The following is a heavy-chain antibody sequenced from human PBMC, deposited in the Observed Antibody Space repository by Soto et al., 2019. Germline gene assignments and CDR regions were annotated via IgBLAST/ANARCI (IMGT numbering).Heavy chain of an antibody. Sequence: GGSLRLSCAASGFTFSSYGMHWVRQAPGKGLEWVAVIWYDGSNKYYADSVKGRFTISRDNSKNTLYLQMNSLRAEDTAVYYCARDIVATIYSFDIWGQGTMVTVSS. CDR3: ARDIVATIYSFDI. D-gene: IGHD5-12*01. CDR1: GFTFSSYG. V-gene: IGHV3-33*01. J-gene: IGHJ3*02. CDR2: IWYDGSNK.